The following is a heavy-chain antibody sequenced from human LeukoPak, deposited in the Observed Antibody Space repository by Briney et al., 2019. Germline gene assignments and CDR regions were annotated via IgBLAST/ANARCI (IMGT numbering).Heavy chain of an antibody. D-gene: IGHD6-19*01. V-gene: IGHV5-51*01. CDR2: IFPADSDI. J-gene: IGHJ4*02. Sequence: GESLRISCQGSGYRFTSYWIGWVRQMPGKGLEWMGMIFPADSDIRYSPSFQGQVTISADNSINTAYLQWNDLKASDTAIYYCARGLEVAVGDYWGQGTPVTVSS. CDR3: ARGLEVAVGDY. CDR1: GYRFTSYW.